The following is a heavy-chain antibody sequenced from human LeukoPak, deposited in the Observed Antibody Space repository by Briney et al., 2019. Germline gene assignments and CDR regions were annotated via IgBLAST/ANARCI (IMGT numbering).Heavy chain of an antibody. CDR3: AKDYYYDPIDAFDV. J-gene: IGHJ3*01. CDR2: ISASYGST. CDR1: GFTFSSYT. V-gene: IGHV3-23*01. Sequence: GGSLRLSCAASGFTFSSYTMHWIRQAPGKGLEWVSCISASYGSTYYADSVKGRFTISRDNSKNTLYLQMNSLRAEDTAVYYCAKDYYYDPIDAFDVWGQGTMVSVSS. D-gene: IGHD3-22*01.